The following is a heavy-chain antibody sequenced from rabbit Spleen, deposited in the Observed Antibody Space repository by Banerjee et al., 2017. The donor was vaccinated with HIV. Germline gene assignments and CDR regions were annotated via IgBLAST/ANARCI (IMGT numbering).Heavy chain of an antibody. J-gene: IGHJ4*01. CDR1: GFSFSSSYW. D-gene: IGHD7-1*01. V-gene: IGHV1S45*01. Sequence: QEQLEESGGDLVKPEGSLTLTCTASGFSFSSSYWICWVRQAPGKGLEWIACIYGGDSGSTYYATWAKGRFTISKTSSTTVTLQMTSLTAADTATYFCARFTGGQNYFKLWGPGTLVTVS. CDR2: IYGGDSGST. CDR3: ARFTGGQNYFKL.